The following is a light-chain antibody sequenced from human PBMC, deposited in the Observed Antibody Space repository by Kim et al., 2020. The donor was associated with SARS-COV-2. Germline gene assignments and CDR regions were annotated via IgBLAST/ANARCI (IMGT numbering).Light chain of an antibody. V-gene: IGKV1-39*01. J-gene: IGKJ1*01. CDR2: AAS. CDR1: QSISSY. CDR3: QQGYNTPRT. Sequence: DIQMTQSPSSLSASVGDRVTITCRASQSISSYLNWYQLKPGKAPKFLIYAASSLESGVPSRFSGSGSGTDFTLTISSLQPADIGTYYCQQGYNTPRTFGQGTKVDIK.